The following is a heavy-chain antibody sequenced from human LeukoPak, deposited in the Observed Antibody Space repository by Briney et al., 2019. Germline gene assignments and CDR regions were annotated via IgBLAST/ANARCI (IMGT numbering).Heavy chain of an antibody. CDR3: ARWDLAVAGTASPKD. D-gene: IGHD6-19*01. Sequence: ASVKVSCKVSGYTLTELSMHWVRQAPGKGLEWMGGFDPEDGETIYAQKFQGRVTMTEDTSTDTAYMELSSLRSEDTAVYYCARWDLAVAGTASPKDWGQGTLVTVSS. CDR1: GYTLTELS. V-gene: IGHV1-24*01. J-gene: IGHJ4*02. CDR2: FDPEDGET.